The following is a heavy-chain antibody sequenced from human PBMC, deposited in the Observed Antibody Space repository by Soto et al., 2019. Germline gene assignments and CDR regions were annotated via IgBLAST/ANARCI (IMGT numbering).Heavy chain of an antibody. V-gene: IGHV3-43*02. CDR2: ISGDGGST. Sequence: LTCAASGFTFDDYAMHWVRQAPGKGLEWVSLISGDGGSTYYADSVKGRFTISRDNSKNSLYLQMNSLRTEDTALYYCAKDIYGSSSHYYCYGMDVWGHGTTVTVSS. CDR3: AKDIYGSSSHYYCYGMDV. J-gene: IGHJ6*02. CDR1: GFTFDDYA. D-gene: IGHD6-6*01.